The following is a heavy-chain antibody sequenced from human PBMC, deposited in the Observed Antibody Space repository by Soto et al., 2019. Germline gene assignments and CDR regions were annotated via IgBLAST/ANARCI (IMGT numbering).Heavy chain of an antibody. CDR1: GYSFTHYC. Sequence: GGALKISCKGFGYSFTHYCVGWVAPMPGKGLDWMVIIYPGDSDTRYSPSFQGQVTISADKSISTAYLQWSSLKASDTAMYYCAISAARRNYYGMDVWGQGTTVTVSS. CDR3: AISAARRNYYGMDV. V-gene: IGHV5-51*01. CDR2: IYPGDSDT. D-gene: IGHD6-13*01. J-gene: IGHJ6*02.